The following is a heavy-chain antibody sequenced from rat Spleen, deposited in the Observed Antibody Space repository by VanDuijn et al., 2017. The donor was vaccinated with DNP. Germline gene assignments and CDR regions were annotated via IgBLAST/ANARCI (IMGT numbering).Heavy chain of an antibody. Sequence: EVQLVESGGGLVQPGRSLKLSCAASGFSFSIYDMAWVRQAPTKGLEWVAYISYDGGSTNYGDSVKGRFTISRDIAKSTLYLQMDSLRSEDTATYYCATSPGPNWFAYWGQGTLVTVSS. CDR2: ISYDGGST. V-gene: IGHV5-20*01. CDR3: ATSPGPNWFAY. J-gene: IGHJ3*01. D-gene: IGHD1-4*01. CDR1: GFSFSIYD.